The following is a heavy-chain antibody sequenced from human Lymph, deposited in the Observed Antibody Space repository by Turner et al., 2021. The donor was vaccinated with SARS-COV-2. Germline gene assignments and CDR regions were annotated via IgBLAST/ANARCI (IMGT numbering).Heavy chain of an antibody. CDR1: GDTLTELS. J-gene: IGHJ6*02. CDR2: YEPEDVET. D-gene: IGHD2-15*01. CDR3: ATVLCSGGSCYYYGMDV. V-gene: IGHV1-24*01. Sequence: QVQQVQSGAEVKKPVASMKVHCKVSGDTLTELSMHWVRQAPGKGLEWVGGYEPEDVETIYAQKFQGSVTMTEDTSTDTAYMELSSLRSEDTAVYYCATVLCSGGSCYYYGMDVWGQGTTVTVSS.